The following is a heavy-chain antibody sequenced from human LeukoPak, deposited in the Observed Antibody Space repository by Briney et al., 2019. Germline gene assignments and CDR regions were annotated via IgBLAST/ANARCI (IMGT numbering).Heavy chain of an antibody. CDR1: GGFISSYY. D-gene: IGHD4-23*01. CDR2: IYYSGST. V-gene: IGHV4-59*01. Sequence: SETLSLTCTVSGGFISSYYWSWIRQPPGKGLEWIGYIYYSGSTNYNPSLKSRVTISVDTSKNQFSLKLSSVTAADTAVYYCARGYGGNPPIRRFDYWGQGTLVTVSS. J-gene: IGHJ4*02. CDR3: ARGYGGNPPIRRFDY.